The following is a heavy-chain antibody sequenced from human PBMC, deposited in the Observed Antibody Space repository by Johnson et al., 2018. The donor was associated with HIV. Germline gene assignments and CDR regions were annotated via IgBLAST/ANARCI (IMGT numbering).Heavy chain of an antibody. V-gene: IGHV3-13*01. D-gene: IGHD3-10*01. J-gene: IGHJ3*02. CDR3: ARVNFPSTGPSLRRVGAFDI. Sequence: QLVESGGGLIQPGGSLRLSCAASGFTFSSYDMHWVRQATGKGLEWVSAIGTAGDTYYPGSVKGRFTISRANAKNSLYLQMNSLRADDTAVYFCARVNFPSTGPSLRRVGAFDIWGQGTMVTVSS. CDR1: GFTFSSYD. CDR2: IGTAGDT.